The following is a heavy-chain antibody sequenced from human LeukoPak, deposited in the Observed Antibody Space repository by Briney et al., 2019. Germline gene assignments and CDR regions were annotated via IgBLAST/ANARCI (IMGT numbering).Heavy chain of an antibody. D-gene: IGHD3-10*01. J-gene: IGHJ4*02. CDR3: GRNGLVRGVSY. CDR1: GFTFSNYW. Sequence: GGSLRLSCAASGFTFSNYWMTWVRQAPGKGLEWVAYIKQDGSEKYYVDTVKGRFTISRDNAKNSLYLQMNSLRAEDTAVYYCGRNGLVRGVSYWGQGTLVTVSS. V-gene: IGHV3-7*04. CDR2: IKQDGSEK.